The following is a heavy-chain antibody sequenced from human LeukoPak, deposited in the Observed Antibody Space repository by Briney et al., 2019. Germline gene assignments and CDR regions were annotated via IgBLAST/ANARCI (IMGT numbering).Heavy chain of an antibody. CDR1: GYTFTSYG. J-gene: IGHJ4*02. CDR2: ISAYNGNT. CDR3: ARDPGGWGSWKASEDY. D-gene: IGHD3-16*01. Sequence: ASVKVSCKASGYTFTSYGISWVRQAPGQGLEWMGWISAYNGNTNYAQKLRGRVTMTTDTSTSTAYMELRSLRSDDTAVYYCARDPGGWGSWKASEDYWGQGTLVTVSS. V-gene: IGHV1-18*01.